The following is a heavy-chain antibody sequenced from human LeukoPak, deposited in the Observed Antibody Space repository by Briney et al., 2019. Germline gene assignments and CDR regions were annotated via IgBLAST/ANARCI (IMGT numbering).Heavy chain of an antibody. CDR1: GFTFSTYI. Sequence: GGSLRLSCAASGFTFSTYIMNWVRQAPGKGLEWVSSISSSTYIYYADSVKGRFTISRDNAKNSLYLQMNSLRAEDTAVYYCARDLNTGYSSGWYIDYWGQGTLVTVSS. D-gene: IGHD6-19*01. J-gene: IGHJ4*02. CDR3: ARDLNTGYSSGWYIDY. V-gene: IGHV3-21*01. CDR2: ISSSTYI.